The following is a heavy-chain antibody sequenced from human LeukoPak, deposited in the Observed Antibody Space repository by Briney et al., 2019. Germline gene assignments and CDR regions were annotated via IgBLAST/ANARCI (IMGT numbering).Heavy chain of an antibody. CDR2: ISGSGGST. V-gene: IGHV3-23*01. CDR1: GFTFSSYA. J-gene: IGHJ4*02. Sequence: PGGSLRLSCAASGFTFSSYAMSWVRQAPGKGLEWVSAISGSGGSTYYADSVKGRFTISRDNSKNTLYLQMNSLRAEDTAVHYCAKDPSRLPYFDYWGQGTLVTVSS. CDR3: AKDPSRLPYFDY.